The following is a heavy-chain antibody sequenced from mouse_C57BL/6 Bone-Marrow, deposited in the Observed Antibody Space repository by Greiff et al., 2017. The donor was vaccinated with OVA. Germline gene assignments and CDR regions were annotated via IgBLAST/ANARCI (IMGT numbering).Heavy chain of an antibody. CDR1: GFTFSDYY. CDR2: INYDGSST. CDR3: ARVDYYGSSYNAMDY. V-gene: IGHV5-16*01. J-gene: IGHJ4*01. Sequence: EVHLVESEGGLVQPGSSMKLSCTASGFTFSDYYMAWVRQVPEKGLEWVANINYDGSSTYYLDSLKSRFIISRDNAKNILYLQMSSLKSEDTATYYCARVDYYGSSYNAMDYWGQGTSVTVSS. D-gene: IGHD1-1*01.